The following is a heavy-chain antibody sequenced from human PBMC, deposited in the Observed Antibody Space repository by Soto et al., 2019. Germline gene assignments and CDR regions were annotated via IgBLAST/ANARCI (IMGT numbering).Heavy chain of an antibody. Sequence: QVQLVESGGGVVQPGRSLRLSCAASGFTFSSYGMHWVRQAPGKGLEWVAVIWYDGSNKYYADSVKGRFTTSRNNYKNTLYLQMNSRRAEDTAVYYCARDGYGSGSYYIDYWGQGTLVTVSS. CDR2: IWYDGSNK. V-gene: IGHV3-33*01. CDR3: ARDGYGSGSYYIDY. CDR1: GFTFSSYG. D-gene: IGHD3-10*01. J-gene: IGHJ4*02.